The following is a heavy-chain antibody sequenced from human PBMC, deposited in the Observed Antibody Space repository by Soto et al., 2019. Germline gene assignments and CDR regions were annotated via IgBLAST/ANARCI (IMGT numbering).Heavy chain of an antibody. V-gene: IGHV1-69*01. D-gene: IGHD2-2*01. J-gene: IGHJ4*02. CDR2: IIPIFGTA. CDR3: AHEAHIVVVPADHDEYHWNYWLDY. CDR1: GGTFSSYA. Sequence: QVQLVQSGAEVKKPGSSVKVSCKASGGTFSSYAISWVRQAPGQGLEWMGGIIPIFGTANYAQKFQGRVTITADDYKRTAYMERRSLSSGDTVVDYCAHEAHIVVVPADHDEYHWNYWLDYWGQGTLVTVSS.